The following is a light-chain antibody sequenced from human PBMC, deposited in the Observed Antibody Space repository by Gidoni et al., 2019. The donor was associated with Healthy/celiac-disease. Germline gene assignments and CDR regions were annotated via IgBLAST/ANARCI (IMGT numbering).Light chain of an antibody. Sequence: EIVSTQSPGTLPLSPGERATLSCSASQSVSSSYLAWYQQKPGQAPRLLIYGASSRATGIPDRFSGSGSGTDFTLTISRLEPEDFAVYYCQQYGSSPLTFGPGTKVDIK. CDR2: GAS. J-gene: IGKJ3*01. CDR3: QQYGSSPLT. CDR1: QSVSSSY. V-gene: IGKV3-20*01.